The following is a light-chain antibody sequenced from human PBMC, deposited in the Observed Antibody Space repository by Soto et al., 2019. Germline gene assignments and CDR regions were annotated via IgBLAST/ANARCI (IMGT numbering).Light chain of an antibody. Sequence: EIVLTQSPGTLSLSPGERAILSCRASQSVSSDSLAWYRQKPGQAPRLLVYDASSRATGIPDRFSGSGSGTNFALTISRLEHEDCAVYYCQQYGSEPRTFGQGTKVEIK. CDR2: DAS. CDR1: QSVSSDS. V-gene: IGKV3-20*01. CDR3: QQYGSEPRT. J-gene: IGKJ1*01.